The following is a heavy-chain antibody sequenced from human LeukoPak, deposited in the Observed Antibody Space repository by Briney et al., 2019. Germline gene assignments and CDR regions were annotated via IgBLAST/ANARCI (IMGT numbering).Heavy chain of an antibody. CDR2: IYHSGST. Sequence: SETLSLTCTVSGGSISSYYWSWIRQPPGKGLEWIGSIYHSGSTYYNPSLKSRVTISVDTSKNQFSLKLTSVTAADTAVYYCAREDYGDYEMGLWGQGTLVTVSS. V-gene: IGHV4-38-2*02. CDR1: GGSISSYY. D-gene: IGHD4-17*01. CDR3: AREDYGDYEMGL. J-gene: IGHJ4*02.